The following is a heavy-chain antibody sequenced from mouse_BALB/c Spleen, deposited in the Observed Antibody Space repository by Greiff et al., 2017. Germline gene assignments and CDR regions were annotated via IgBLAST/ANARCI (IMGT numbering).Heavy chain of an antibody. J-gene: IGHJ3*01. CDR2: IYPYNGGT. V-gene: IGHV1S29*02. Sequence: VQLQQSGPELVKPGASVKISCKASGYTFTDYNMHWVKQSHGKSLEWIGYIYPYNGGTGYNQKFKSKATLTVDNSSSTAYMELRSLTSEDSAVYYCARGGVITTGFAYWGQGTLVTVSA. D-gene: IGHD2-4*01. CDR1: GYTFTDYN. CDR3: ARGGVITTGFAY.